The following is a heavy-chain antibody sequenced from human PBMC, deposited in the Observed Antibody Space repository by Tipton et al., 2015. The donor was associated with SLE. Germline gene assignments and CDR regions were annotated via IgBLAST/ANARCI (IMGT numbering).Heavy chain of an antibody. CDR3: ARDLLSSGWVDDAFDI. CDR2: ITGGGDGT. J-gene: IGHJ3*02. Sequence: SLRLSCAASGFTFSSFAMSWVRQAPGKGLEWVSSITGGGDGTYYADSVKGRFTISRDNSRNTLFLQMNSLRGDDTAVYYCARDLLSSGWVDDAFDIWGQGTMVTVSS. D-gene: IGHD6-19*01. V-gene: IGHV3-23*01. CDR1: GFTFSSFA.